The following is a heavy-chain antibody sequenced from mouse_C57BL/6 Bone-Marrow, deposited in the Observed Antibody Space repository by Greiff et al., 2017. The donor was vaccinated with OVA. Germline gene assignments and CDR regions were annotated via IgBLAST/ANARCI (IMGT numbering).Heavy chain of an antibody. CDR1: GYTFTSYW. CDR2: IHPNSGST. V-gene: IGHV1-64*01. J-gene: IGHJ1*03. D-gene: IGHD3-1*01. Sequence: QVQLQQPGAELVKPGASVKLSCKASGYTFTSYWMHWVKQRPGQGLEWIGMIHPNSGSTNYNEKFKSKDTLTVDKSSSTAYMQLSSLTSEDSAVYYCARGGYGFRYFDVWGTGTTVTVSS. CDR3: ARGGYGFRYFDV.